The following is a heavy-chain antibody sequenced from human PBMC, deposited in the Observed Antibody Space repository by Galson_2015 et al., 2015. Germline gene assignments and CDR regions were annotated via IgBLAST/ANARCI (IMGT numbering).Heavy chain of an antibody. Sequence: SLRISCAASGVTFSSYGMHWVRQAPGEGLEGLAVIWHDGSNKYYTDSVKGRFTISRDNSKNTMYLQMNSLTAEDTPVYYCARGDTAMGDCYFSYGMDVWGHWTAVAVSS. D-gene: IGHD5-18*01. V-gene: IGHV3-33*08. CDR2: IWHDGSNK. CDR3: ARGDTAMGDCYFSYGMDV. CDR1: GVTFSSYG. J-gene: IGHJ6*02.